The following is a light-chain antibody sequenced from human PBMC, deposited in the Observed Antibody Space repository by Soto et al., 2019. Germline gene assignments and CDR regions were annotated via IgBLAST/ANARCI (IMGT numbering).Light chain of an antibody. CDR2: NAS. CDR3: LHYSSHSWT. J-gene: IGKJ1*01. Sequence: IQFTQSPSTLSASVGDRVGISCRASQTISTWLAWYQQKPGKAPKLLIYNASSLERGVPSRFSGSGSGTELTLTISRLQPDDVATYYCLHYSSHSWTFGQGTKVHI. CDR1: QTISTW. V-gene: IGKV1-5*01.